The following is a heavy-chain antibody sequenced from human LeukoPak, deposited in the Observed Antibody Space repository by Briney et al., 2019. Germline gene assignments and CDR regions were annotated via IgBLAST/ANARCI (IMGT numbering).Heavy chain of an antibody. CDR2: IYYSGST. Sequence: PSETLSLTCTVSGGSISSYYWSWIRQPPGKGLEWIGYIYYSGSTNYNPSLKSRVTISVDTSKNQFSLKLSSVTAADTAVYYCAREGGITGTIGDYWGQGTLVTVSS. CDR3: AREGGITGTIGDY. CDR1: GGSISSYY. J-gene: IGHJ4*02. V-gene: IGHV4-59*01. D-gene: IGHD1-7*01.